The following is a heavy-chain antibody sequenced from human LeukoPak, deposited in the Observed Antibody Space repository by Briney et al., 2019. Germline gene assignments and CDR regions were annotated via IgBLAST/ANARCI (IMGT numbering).Heavy chain of an antibody. V-gene: IGHV4-34*01. CDR3: ARGRPYYYDSSGYYQRPPFDY. J-gene: IGHJ4*02. Sequence: SETLSLTCAVYGGSFSGYYWSWIRQPPGKGLEWIGEINHSGSTNYNPSLKSRVTISVDTSQNQFSLKLSSVTAADTAVYYCARGRPYYYDSSGYYQRPPFDYWGQGTLVTVSS. CDR2: INHSGST. D-gene: IGHD3-22*01. CDR1: GGSFSGYY.